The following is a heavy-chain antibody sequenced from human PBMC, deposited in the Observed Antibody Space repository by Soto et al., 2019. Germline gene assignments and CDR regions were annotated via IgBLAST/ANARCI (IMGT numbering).Heavy chain of an antibody. J-gene: IGHJ4*02. CDR2: FDPEDGET. CDR1: GYTLTGSS. Sequence: QVHLVQSGAEVKKPGASVKVSCKVSGYTLTGSSMHWVRQAPGKGLEWMGGFDPEDGETIYAKTFQGRITMTEDSSTGTAYMALSSLASADTGVYYCSTPDPYVDCWGQGTPVTVSS. CDR3: STPDPYVDC. V-gene: IGHV1-24*01.